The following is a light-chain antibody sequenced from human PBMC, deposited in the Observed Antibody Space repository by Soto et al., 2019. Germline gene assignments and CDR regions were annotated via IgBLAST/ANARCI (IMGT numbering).Light chain of an antibody. CDR3: QQYGSSRT. CDR1: QSVSSSY. V-gene: IGKV3-20*01. J-gene: IGKJ1*01. CDR2: GAS. Sequence: EIVLTQSPGTLSLSPGERATLSCRASQSVSSSYLAWYQQKPGQAPRLLIYGASSRATGIPDRFSGSGSGTDFTLTLSRLEPEEFAVYYCQQYGSSRTFGQGTKVEIK.